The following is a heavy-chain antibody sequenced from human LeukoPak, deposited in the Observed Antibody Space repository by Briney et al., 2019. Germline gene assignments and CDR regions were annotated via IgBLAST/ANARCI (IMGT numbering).Heavy chain of an antibody. V-gene: IGHV1-46*01. Sequence: ASVKVSYKASGYTFTSNYIHWVRQAPGQGLEWMGMIHPRDGSTSYAQKFQGRVTVTRDTSTSTVHMELSGLRSEDTAVYYCARDQEGFDYWGQGTLVTVSS. CDR3: ARDQEGFDY. CDR2: IHPRDGST. J-gene: IGHJ4*02. CDR1: GYTFTSNY.